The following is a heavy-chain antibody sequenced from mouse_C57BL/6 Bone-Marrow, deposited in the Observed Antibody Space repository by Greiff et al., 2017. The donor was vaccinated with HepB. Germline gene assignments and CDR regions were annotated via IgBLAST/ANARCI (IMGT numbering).Heavy chain of an antibody. CDR2: ISNGGGST. D-gene: IGHD4-1*01. Sequence: DVKLVESGGGLVQPGGSLKLSCAASGFTFSDYYMYWVRQTPEKRLEWVAYISNGGGSTYYPDTVKGRFTISRDNAKNTLYLQMSRLKSEDTAMYYCARLGRFAYWGQGTLVTVSA. CDR1: GFTFSDYY. CDR3: ARLGRFAY. J-gene: IGHJ3*01. V-gene: IGHV5-12*01.